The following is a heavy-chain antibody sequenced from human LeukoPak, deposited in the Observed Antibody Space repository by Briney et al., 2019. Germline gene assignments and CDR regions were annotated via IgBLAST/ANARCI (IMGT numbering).Heavy chain of an antibody. Sequence: PGGSLRLSCAASGFTFNNVGMQWVRQAPGKGLEFVSFIDFEGVDKYYADSVKGRFTISKDYSKATLYLQMNSLRPEDTAIYYCAKDLHGGYSSDYWGQGTLVTVSS. D-gene: IGHD4-23*01. CDR3: AKDLHGGYSSDY. V-gene: IGHV3-30*02. CDR1: GFTFNNVG. J-gene: IGHJ4*02. CDR2: IDFEGVDK.